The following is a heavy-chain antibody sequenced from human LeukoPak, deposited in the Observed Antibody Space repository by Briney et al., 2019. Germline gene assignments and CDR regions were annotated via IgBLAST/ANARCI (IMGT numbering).Heavy chain of an antibody. J-gene: IGHJ4*02. V-gene: IGHV4-38-2*01. D-gene: IGHD1-26*01. Sequence: PSETLSLTCAVSGYSIRSGYYWGWIRQPPGTGLEWIGSVFSGNTYYNPSLKSRVIISVDTSKNQFSLDLSSVTAADTAVYYCARLRGSYYYFDSWGQGTLVTVSS. CDR3: ARLRGSYYYFDS. CDR2: VFSGNT. CDR1: GYSIRSGYY.